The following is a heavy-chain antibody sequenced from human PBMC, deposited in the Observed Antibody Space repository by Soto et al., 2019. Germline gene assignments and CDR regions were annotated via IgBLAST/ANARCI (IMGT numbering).Heavy chain of an antibody. CDR1: GGSISSSNW. CDR3: ARAAYYGSGSYPLEYYYGMDV. CDR2: IYHSGST. J-gene: IGHJ6*02. Sequence: SETLSLTCAVSGGSISSSNWCSWVRQPPGKGLEWIGEIYHSGSTNYNPSLKSRGTISVDKSKNQFSLMLRCVTAAETAVYYCARAAYYGSGSYPLEYYYGMDVWGQGTTVTVSS. D-gene: IGHD3-10*01. V-gene: IGHV4-4*02.